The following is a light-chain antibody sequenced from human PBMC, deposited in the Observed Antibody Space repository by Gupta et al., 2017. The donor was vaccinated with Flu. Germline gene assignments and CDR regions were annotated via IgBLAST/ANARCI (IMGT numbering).Light chain of an antibody. Sequence: EVVMTQSPATLSVSPGDTVTLSCRASKSIRSDLVWYQQKPGQPPRLLIYGASSRAEGSKGRCSGSGDDTEFNLTISSRQSEDYEVYYCQQYENGHPGYTFGQGTKLEIK. CDR1: KSIRSD. V-gene: IGKV3D-15*01. CDR3: QQYENGHPGYT. CDR2: GAS. J-gene: IGKJ2*01.